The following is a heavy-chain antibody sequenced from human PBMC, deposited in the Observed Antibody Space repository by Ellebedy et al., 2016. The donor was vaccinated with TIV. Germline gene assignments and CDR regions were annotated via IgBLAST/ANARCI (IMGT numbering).Heavy chain of an antibody. Sequence: AASVQVSCKASGYTFTGYYIHWVRQAPGQGLEYMGWIYPSSGGTSYAQKFQGTVTMTRDSSISTAYMELSRLRSDDPAVYYCARDPTYYDFWSGIDYWGQGTLVTVSS. CDR3: ARDPTYYDFWSGIDY. D-gene: IGHD3-3*01. J-gene: IGHJ4*02. CDR2: IYPSSGGT. CDR1: GYTFTGYY. V-gene: IGHV1-2*02.